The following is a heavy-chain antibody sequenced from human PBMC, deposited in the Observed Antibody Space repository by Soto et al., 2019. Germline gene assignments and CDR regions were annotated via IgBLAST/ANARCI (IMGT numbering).Heavy chain of an antibody. D-gene: IGHD3-3*01. CDR1: GGSFSGYY. J-gene: IGHJ6*02. V-gene: IGHV4-34*01. CDR3: AREYDFWSGYSAYYGMDV. CDR2: INHSGST. Sequence: SLTCAVYGGSFSGYYWSWIRQPPGKGLEWIGEINHSGSTNYNPSLKSRVTISVDTSKNQFSLKLSSVTAADTAVYYCAREYDFWSGYSAYYGMDVWGQGTTVTAP.